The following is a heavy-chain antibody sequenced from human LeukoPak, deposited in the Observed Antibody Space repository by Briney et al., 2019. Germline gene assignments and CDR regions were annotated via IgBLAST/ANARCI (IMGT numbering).Heavy chain of an antibody. CDR3: ARVAAAVRNWFDP. J-gene: IGHJ5*02. CDR2: IHHSGST. D-gene: IGHD6-13*01. V-gene: IGHV4-4*02. Sequence: PSGTLSLTCAVSGGSITSTNLWNWVRQPPGKGLEWIGQIHHSGSTNYNPSLKSRVTISVDKSNNQFSLKLRSVTAADTAVYYCARVAAAVRNWFDPWGQGTLVTVSS. CDR1: GGSITSTNL.